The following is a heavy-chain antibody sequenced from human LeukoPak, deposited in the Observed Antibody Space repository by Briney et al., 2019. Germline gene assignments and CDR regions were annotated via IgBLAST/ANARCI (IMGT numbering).Heavy chain of an antibody. CDR1: GFTFSRYS. CDR2: ISSTGGTI. Sequence: GGSLRLSCAASGFTFSRYSMNWVREAPGEGRGWVSFISSTGGTIYYADSVKGRFTVSRDNGKNSLLLQMNSLRAEDTALYYCARGSSRAAFDIWGQGTVVAVSS. CDR3: ARGSSRAAFDI. J-gene: IGHJ3*02. V-gene: IGHV3-48*01.